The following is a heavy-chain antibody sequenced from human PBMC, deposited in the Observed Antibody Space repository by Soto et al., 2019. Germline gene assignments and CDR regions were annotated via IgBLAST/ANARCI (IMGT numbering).Heavy chain of an antibody. V-gene: IGHV3-7*05. Sequence: GVSLRLSCAASGFTFSIYNMTWVRQAPGKGLEWVATIKQDGSDKYYVDSVKGRFTISRDNAKNSVYLQMNSLTAEDTAVYLCARGGRIVWPDYSRFDPWGQGTLVNVSS. J-gene: IGHJ5*02. CDR3: ARGGRIVWPDYSRFDP. CDR1: GFTFSIYN. CDR2: IKQDGSDK. D-gene: IGHD3-16*01.